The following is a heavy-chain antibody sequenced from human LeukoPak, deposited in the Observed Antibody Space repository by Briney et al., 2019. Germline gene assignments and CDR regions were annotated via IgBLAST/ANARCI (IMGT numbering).Heavy chain of an antibody. D-gene: IGHD3-10*01. V-gene: IGHV4-34*01. CDR3: ARGRFGWFGELLYRKNWFDP. Sequence: SETLSLTCAVYCGSFSGYYLSWIRQPPGKGPEWIGEINHSGSTNYNPSLKSRVTISVDTSKNQFSLKLSSVTAADTAVYYCARGRFGWFGELLYRKNWFDPWGQGTLVTVSS. CDR2: INHSGST. CDR1: CGSFSGYY. J-gene: IGHJ5*02.